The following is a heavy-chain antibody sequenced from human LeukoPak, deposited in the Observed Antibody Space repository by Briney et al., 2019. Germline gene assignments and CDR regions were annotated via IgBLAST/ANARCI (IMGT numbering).Heavy chain of an antibody. CDR2: INHSGST. Sequence: SETLSLTCAVYGGSFSGYYWSWIRQPPRKGLECIGEINHSGSTNYNPSLKSRVTISVDTSKNQFSLKLSSVTAADTAVYYCARVGRCSSTSCYRSSLIYYYYYYMDVWGKGTTVTVSS. V-gene: IGHV4-34*01. CDR3: ARVGRCSSTSCYRSSLIYYYYYYMDV. J-gene: IGHJ6*03. D-gene: IGHD2-2*01. CDR1: GGSFSGYY.